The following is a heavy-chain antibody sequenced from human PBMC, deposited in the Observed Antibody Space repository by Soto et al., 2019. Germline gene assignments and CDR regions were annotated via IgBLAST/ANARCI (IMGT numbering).Heavy chain of an antibody. V-gene: IGHV4-61*01. D-gene: IGHD6-19*01. CDR1: GGSVSSGSYY. J-gene: IGHJ6*02. CDR2: IYYSGST. CDR3: ARGIEGWYQGRYYYGMDV. Sequence: QVQLQESGPGLVKPSETLSLTCTVSGGSVSSGSYYWSWIRQPPGKGLEWIGYIYYSGSTNYNPSLKSPVTISVDTSKTQFSLKLSSVTAAATAVYYCARGIEGWYQGRYYYGMDVWGQGTTVTVSS.